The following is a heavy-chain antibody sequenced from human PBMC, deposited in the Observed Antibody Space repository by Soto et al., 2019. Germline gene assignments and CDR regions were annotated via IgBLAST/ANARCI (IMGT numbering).Heavy chain of an antibody. CDR1: GGTFSSCT. CDR2: IIRMLGRS. Sequence: SVKFSCKASGGTFSSCTISWLRQAPGQVLECMVRIIRMLGRSNYXXKFQGRVXXTADRSTSTGXVELSXVGCEDTAVYYCAREWFSGGSQFYYYYGMDVXX. J-gene: IGHJ6*02. V-gene: IGHV1-69*08. D-gene: IGHD2-15*01. CDR3: AREWFSGGSQFYYYYGMDV.